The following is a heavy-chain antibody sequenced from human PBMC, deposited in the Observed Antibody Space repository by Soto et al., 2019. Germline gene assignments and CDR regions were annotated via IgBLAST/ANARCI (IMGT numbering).Heavy chain of an antibody. CDR1: GFTLSSYG. CDR2: IWYDGSNK. V-gene: IGHV3-33*01. J-gene: IGHJ6*02. D-gene: IGHD3-16*01. CDR3: ARDILKPVGDAYYYGMDV. Sequence: QVQLVESGGGVVQPGRSLRLSCAASGFTLSSYGMHWVRQAPGKGLEWVAVIWYDGSNKYYADSVKGRFTISRDNSKNTLYLQMNSLRAEDTAVYYCARDILKPVGDAYYYGMDVWGQGTTVTVSS.